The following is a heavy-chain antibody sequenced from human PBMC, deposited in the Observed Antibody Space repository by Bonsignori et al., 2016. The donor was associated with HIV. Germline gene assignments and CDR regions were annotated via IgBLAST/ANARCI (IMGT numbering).Heavy chain of an antibody. CDR2: INHSGST. CDR3: ARGSLGDILTGPLDAFDI. J-gene: IGHJ3*02. V-gene: IGHV4-34*01. Sequence: WIRQPPGKGLEWIGEINHSGSTNYNPSLKSRVTISVDTSKNQFSLKLSSVTAADTAVYYCARGSLGDILTGPLDAFDIWGQGTMVTVSS. D-gene: IGHD3-9*01.